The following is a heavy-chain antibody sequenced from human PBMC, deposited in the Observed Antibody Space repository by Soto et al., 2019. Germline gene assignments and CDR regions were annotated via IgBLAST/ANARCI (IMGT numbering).Heavy chain of an antibody. CDR3: ARDRIAGSKYYYGMDV. Sequence: QVQLVQSGAEVQKPGSSVRVSCKASGGTFSSYAISWVRQAPGQGLEWMGGIIPIFGTENYAQTFQGRVTITADESTSTADMELSSLTSEDTAVYYWARDRIAGSKYYYGMDVWGQGTTVTVSS. V-gene: IGHV1-69*01. CDR1: GGTFSSYA. CDR2: IIPIFGTE. D-gene: IGHD6-13*01. J-gene: IGHJ6*02.